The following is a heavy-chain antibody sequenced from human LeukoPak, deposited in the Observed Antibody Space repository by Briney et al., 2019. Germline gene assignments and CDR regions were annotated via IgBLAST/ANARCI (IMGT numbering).Heavy chain of an antibody. CDR3: ARGRGRSYYYDSSGPDY. Sequence: GRSLRLSCAASGFTFSSYAMHWVRQAPGKGLEWVAVISYDGSNKYYADPVKGRFTISRDNSKNTLYLQMNSLRAEDTAVYYCARGRGRSYYYDSSGPDYWGQGTLVTVSS. J-gene: IGHJ4*02. CDR2: ISYDGSNK. CDR1: GFTFSSYA. V-gene: IGHV3-30-3*01. D-gene: IGHD3-22*01.